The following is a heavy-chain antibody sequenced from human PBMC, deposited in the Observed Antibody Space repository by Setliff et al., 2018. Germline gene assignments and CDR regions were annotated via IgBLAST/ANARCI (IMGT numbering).Heavy chain of an antibody. CDR1: GLTFSSYW. J-gene: IGHJ4*02. CDR3: ARWRSSSPDDF. D-gene: IGHD6-6*01. Sequence: PGASLTLSCVASGLTFSSYWMTWVRQVPRKGLEYVASIKHDGSEKYYVDSVRGRFTISRDNAKNSLYLQMDSLRDEDTAVYYCARWRSSSPDDFWGQGTLVTVSS. CDR2: IKHDGSEK. V-gene: IGHV3-7*01.